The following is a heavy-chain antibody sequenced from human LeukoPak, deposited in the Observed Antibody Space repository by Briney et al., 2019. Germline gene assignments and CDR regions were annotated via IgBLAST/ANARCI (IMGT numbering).Heavy chain of an antibody. CDR1: GYTFTSYY. CDR3: ARGNLQPGYSGYGGFDY. CDR2: INPSGGST. D-gene: IGHD5-12*01. V-gene: IGHV1-46*01. Sequence: ASVKVSCKASGYTFTSYYMHWVRQAPGQGLEWMGIINPSGGSTSYAQKLQGRVTMTTDTSTSTAYMELRSLRSDDTAVYYCARGNLQPGYSGYGGFDYWGQGTLVTVSS. J-gene: IGHJ4*02.